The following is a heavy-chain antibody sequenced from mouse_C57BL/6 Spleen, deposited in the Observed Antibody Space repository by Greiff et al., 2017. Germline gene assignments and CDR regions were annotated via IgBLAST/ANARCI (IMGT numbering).Heavy chain of an antibody. V-gene: IGHV1-26*01. Sequence: EVQLQQSGPELVKPGASVKISCKASGYTFTDYYMNWVKQSHGKSLEWIGDINPNNGGTSYNQKFKGKATLTVDKSSSTAYMELRSLTSEDSAVYYCARPQGYDVFAYWGQGTLVTVSA. J-gene: IGHJ3*01. D-gene: IGHD2-2*01. CDR1: GYTFTDYY. CDR3: ARPQGYDVFAY. CDR2: INPNNGGT.